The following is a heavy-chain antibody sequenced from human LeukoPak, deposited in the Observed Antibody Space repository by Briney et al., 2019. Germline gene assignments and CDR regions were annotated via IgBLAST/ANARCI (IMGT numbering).Heavy chain of an antibody. Sequence: KSGGSLRLSCAASGFTFSSYSMNWVRQAPGKGLEWASSISSTGTYIYYADSVKGRFTISRDNAKNSLYLQMNSLRAEDTAVYYCARDPSVVPAAVNWFDPWGQGTLVTVSS. D-gene: IGHD2-2*01. CDR2: ISSTGTYI. CDR3: ARDPSVVPAAVNWFDP. CDR1: GFTFSSYS. J-gene: IGHJ5*02. V-gene: IGHV3-21*01.